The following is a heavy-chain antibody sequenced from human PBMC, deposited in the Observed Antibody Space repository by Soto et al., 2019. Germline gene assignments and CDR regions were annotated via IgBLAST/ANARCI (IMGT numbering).Heavy chain of an antibody. V-gene: IGHV1-18*01. J-gene: IGHJ6*02. Sequence: ASVKVSCKAPGYTFTSYGISWVRQAPGQGLEWMGWISAYNGNTNYAQKLQGRVTMTTDTSTSTAYMELRSLRSDDTAVYYCARDGRYSYYYYGMDVWGQGTTVTVPS. CDR2: ISAYNGNT. CDR1: GYTFTSYG. CDR3: ARDGRYSYYYYGMDV. D-gene: IGHD4-4*01.